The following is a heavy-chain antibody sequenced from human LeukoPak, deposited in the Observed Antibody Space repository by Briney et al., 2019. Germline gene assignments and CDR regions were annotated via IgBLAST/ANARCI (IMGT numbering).Heavy chain of an antibody. D-gene: IGHD2-2*03. CDR2: ISSSGSTI. J-gene: IGHJ4*02. Sequence: PGGSLRLSCAASGFTFSSYEMNWVRQAPGKGLEWVSYISSSGSTIYYADSVKGRFTISRDNAKNSLYLQMNSLRAEDTAVYYCARDGYCSSTSCYVLNDYWGQGTLVTVSS. CDR3: ARDGYCSSTSCYVLNDY. V-gene: IGHV3-48*03. CDR1: GFTFSSYE.